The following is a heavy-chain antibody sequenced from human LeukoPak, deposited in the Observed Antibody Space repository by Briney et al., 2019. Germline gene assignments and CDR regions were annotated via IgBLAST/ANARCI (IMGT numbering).Heavy chain of an antibody. Sequence: PSETLSLTCTVSGGSISSYYWSWIRQPPGKGLEWIGYIYYSGTTKYNPALESRLSISVDTSKNNLSLRLNSVTAADTAVFYCARHLATTVTRGYNTHPMDVWGKGTRVTVSS. J-gene: IGHJ6*03. CDR3: ARHLATTVTRGYNTHPMDV. V-gene: IGHV4-59*08. CDR2: IYYSGTT. D-gene: IGHD4-17*01. CDR1: GGSISSYY.